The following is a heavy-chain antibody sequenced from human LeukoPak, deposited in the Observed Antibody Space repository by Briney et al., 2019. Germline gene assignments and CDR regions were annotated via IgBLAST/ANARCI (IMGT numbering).Heavy chain of an antibody. CDR1: GFAFSSYS. CDR2: ISSSSSYI. V-gene: IGHV3-21*01. J-gene: IGHJ6*04. D-gene: IGHD3-10*02. CDR3: AELGITMIGGV. Sequence: GGSLRLSCTASGFAFSSYSMNWVRQAPGKGLEWVSSISSSSSYIYYADSVKGRFTISRDNAKNSLYLQMNSLRAEDTAVYYCAELGITMIGGVWGKGTTVTISS.